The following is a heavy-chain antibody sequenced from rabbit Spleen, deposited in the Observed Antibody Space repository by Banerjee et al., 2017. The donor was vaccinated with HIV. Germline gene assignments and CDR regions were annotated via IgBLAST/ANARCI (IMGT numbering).Heavy chain of an antibody. CDR2: IYVGSSADT. Sequence: VESGGDLVKPGASLTLTCTASGVSFSFNNYMCWVRQAPGKGLEWIACIYVGSSADTCYGSWAKGRFTVSKTSSTTVTLQMASLTGAGTAAYFCARDTASSFSSYGMDLWGQGTLVTVS. D-gene: IGHD8-1*01. CDR1: GVSFSFNNY. CDR3: ARDTASSFSSYGMDL. V-gene: IGHV1S40*01. J-gene: IGHJ6*01.